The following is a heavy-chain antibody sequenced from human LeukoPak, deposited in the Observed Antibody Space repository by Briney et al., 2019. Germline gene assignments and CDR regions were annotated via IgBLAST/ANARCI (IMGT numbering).Heavy chain of an antibody. V-gene: IGHV5-51*01. CDR1: GYSFINYW. J-gene: IGHJ4*02. D-gene: IGHD3-10*01. CDR3: ARHERYYTSGRYRPGFDH. CDR2: IYPGDSDT. Sequence: GESLKISCKTSGYSFINYWIGWVRQMPGKGLEWMGVIYPGDSDTRYSPSFQGQVTISADKSISTAYLQWSSLKASDTAIYYCARHERYYTSGRYRPGFDHWGQGTLVTVSS.